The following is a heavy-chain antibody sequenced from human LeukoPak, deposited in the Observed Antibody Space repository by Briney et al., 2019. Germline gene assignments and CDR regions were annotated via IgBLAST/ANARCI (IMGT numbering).Heavy chain of an antibody. CDR3: ARGGVRGYSYGLFDY. D-gene: IGHD5-18*01. Sequence: ASVKVSCKVFGCALIDISVHWVRQSPENGLEWMGSFDREEDETMYALKFQGRVTITADKSTSTAYMELSSLRSEDTAVYYCARGGVRGYSYGLFDYWGQGTLVTVSS. V-gene: IGHV1-24*01. CDR1: GCALIDIS. J-gene: IGHJ4*02. CDR2: FDREEDET.